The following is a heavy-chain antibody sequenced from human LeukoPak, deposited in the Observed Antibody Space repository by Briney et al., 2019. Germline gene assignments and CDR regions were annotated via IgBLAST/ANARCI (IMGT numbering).Heavy chain of an antibody. CDR1: GFTFSSYA. CDR2: ISSSSSYI. CDR3: ARDFSSPHNWGGR. D-gene: IGHD1-1*01. V-gene: IGHV3-21*01. Sequence: GGSLRLSCAASGFTFSSYAMSWVRQAPGKGLEWVSSISSSSSYIYYADSVKGRFTISRDNAKNSLYLQMNSLRAEDTAVYYCARDFSSPHNWGGRWGQGTLVTVSS. J-gene: IGHJ4*02.